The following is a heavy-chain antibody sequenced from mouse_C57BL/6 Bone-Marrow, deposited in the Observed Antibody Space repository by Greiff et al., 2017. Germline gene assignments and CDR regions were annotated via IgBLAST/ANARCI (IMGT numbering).Heavy chain of an antibody. CDR3: AKVVYDYDGGYAMDY. D-gene: IGHD2-4*01. J-gene: IGHJ4*01. CDR2: IWRGGST. V-gene: IGHV2-5*01. Sequence: QVQLKQSGPGLVQPSQSLSITCTVSGFSLTSYGVHWVRQSPGKGLEWLGVIWRGGSTDYNAAFMSRLSITKDNSKSQVFFKMKSLQADDTAIYYCAKVVYDYDGGYAMDYWGQGTSVTVSS. CDR1: GFSLTSYG.